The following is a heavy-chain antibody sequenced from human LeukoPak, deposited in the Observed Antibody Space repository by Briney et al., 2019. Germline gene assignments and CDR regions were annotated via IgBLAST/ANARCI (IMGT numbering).Heavy chain of an antibody. CDR2: ISSSGSTI. CDR1: GFTFSDYY. D-gene: IGHD2-15*01. V-gene: IGHV3-11*01. J-gene: IGHJ4*02. Sequence: GGSLRLSCAASGFTFSDYYMSWIRQAPGKGLEWVSYISSSGSTIYYADSVKGRFTISRDNAKNSLYLQMNSLRAEDTAIYYCARRLDLGSIVVVVAATGCFDYWGQGTLVTVSS. CDR3: ARRLDLGSIVVVVAATGCFDY.